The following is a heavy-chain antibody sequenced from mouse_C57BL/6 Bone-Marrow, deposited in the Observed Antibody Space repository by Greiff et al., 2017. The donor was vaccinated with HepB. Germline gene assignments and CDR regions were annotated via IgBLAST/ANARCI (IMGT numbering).Heavy chain of an antibody. J-gene: IGHJ3*01. Sequence: QVQLQQPGAEFVKPGASVKLSCKASGYTFTSYWMQWVKQRPGQGLEWIGEIDPSDSYINYNQKFKGKATLTVDTSSSTAYMQLSSLTSEDSAVDYGARRASLLSWFAYSGQGTLVTVSA. CDR3: ARRASLLSWFAY. V-gene: IGHV1-50*01. CDR2: IDPSDSYI. D-gene: IGHD3-1*01. CDR1: GYTFTSYW.